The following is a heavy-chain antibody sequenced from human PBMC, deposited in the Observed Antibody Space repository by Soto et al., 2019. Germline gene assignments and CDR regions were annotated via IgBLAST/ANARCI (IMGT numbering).Heavy chain of an antibody. Sequence: SVKVSCKTSGYTFTSYAMNWVRQAPGQGLEWMGGIIPIFGTANYAQKFQGRVTITADESTSTAYMELSSLRSEDTAVYYCASPEHVSSGYNYWGQGTLVTVSS. J-gene: IGHJ4*02. V-gene: IGHV1-69*13. CDR3: ASPEHVSSGYNY. CDR2: IIPIFGTA. D-gene: IGHD3-22*01. CDR1: GYTFTSYA.